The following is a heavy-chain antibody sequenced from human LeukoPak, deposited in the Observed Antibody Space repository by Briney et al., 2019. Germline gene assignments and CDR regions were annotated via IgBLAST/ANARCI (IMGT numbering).Heavy chain of an antibody. CDR3: VRGYSGYYDSSGQGGYFDY. V-gene: IGHV4-34*01. D-gene: IGHD3-22*01. J-gene: IGHJ4*02. Sequence: PSETLSLTCAVYGGSFSGYYWSWIRQPPGKGLGWIGEINHSGSTNYNPSLKSRVTISVDTSKNQFSLKLSSVTAADTAVYYCVRGYSGYYDSSGQGGYFDYWGQGTLVTVSS. CDR2: INHSGST. CDR1: GGSFSGYY.